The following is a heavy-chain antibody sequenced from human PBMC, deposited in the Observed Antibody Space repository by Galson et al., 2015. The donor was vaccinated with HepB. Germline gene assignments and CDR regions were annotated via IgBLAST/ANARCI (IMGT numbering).Heavy chain of an antibody. CDR2: ITGDGGST. Sequence: SLRLSCAGSGFTFSNYGMHWVRQAPGKGLESVSTITGDGGSTYYSNSVKGRFTISRDNAKNTLYLEMGSLRPDDMGVYFCAKEGRYCSSITCYGYYYGMDVWGQGTTVTVSS. J-gene: IGHJ6*02. D-gene: IGHD2-2*01. V-gene: IGHV3-64*01. CDR3: AKEGRYCSSITCYGYYYGMDV. CDR1: GFTFSNYG.